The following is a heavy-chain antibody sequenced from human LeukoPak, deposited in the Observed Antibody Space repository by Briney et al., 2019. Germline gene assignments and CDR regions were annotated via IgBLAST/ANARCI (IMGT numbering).Heavy chain of an antibody. CDR2: ISSSGSTI. V-gene: IGHV3-48*03. CDR1: GFTFSSYE. CDR3: AKDHSWYPGSGPSYDY. J-gene: IGHJ4*02. D-gene: IGHD3-10*01. Sequence: GGSLRLSCAASGFTFSSYEMNWVRQAPGKGLEWVSYISSSGSTIYCADSVKGRFTISRDNSKSTLYLQMNSLRAEDTAIYYCAKDHSWYPGSGPSYDYWGQGTLVTVSS.